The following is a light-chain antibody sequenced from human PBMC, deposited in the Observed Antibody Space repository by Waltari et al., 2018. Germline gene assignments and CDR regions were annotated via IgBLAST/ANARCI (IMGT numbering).Light chain of an antibody. Sequence: DIQMTQSPSSLSASVGARLTIECRASQSVVSYLHWYQQKPGKVPKLLIYAASSLQSGVPSRFSGSGSGTDFTLTISSLQPEDFATYFCQQTYTTLGTFGQGTKVEIK. CDR3: QQTYTTLGT. CDR1: QSVVSY. J-gene: IGKJ1*01. CDR2: AAS. V-gene: IGKV1-39*01.